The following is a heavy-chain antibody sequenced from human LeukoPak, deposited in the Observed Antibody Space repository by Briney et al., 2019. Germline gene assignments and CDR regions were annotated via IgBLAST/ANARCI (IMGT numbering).Heavy chain of an antibody. J-gene: IGHJ3*02. CDR1: GGTFSSYT. CDR2: IIPILGIA. V-gene: IGHV1-69*04. D-gene: IGHD3-3*01. CDR3: ARDFWSGYYSQTDAFDI. Sequence: SVKVSCKASGGTFSSYTISWVRQAPRQGLEWMGRIIPILGIANYAQKFQGRVTITADKSTSTAYMELSSLRSEDTAVYYCARDFWSGYYSQTDAFDIWGQGTMVTVSS.